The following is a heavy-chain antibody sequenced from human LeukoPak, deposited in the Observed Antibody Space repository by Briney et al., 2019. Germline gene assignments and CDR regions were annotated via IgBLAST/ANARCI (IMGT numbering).Heavy chain of an antibody. Sequence: SETLSLTCTVSGGSIISSYYWGWIRQPPGKGLEWIGNIYYSGSTYLNPSLKSRVTISLDTSKNQFSLKLSSVTAADTAVYYCAGHHPRNTVDFWGQGTLVTASS. D-gene: IGHD2/OR15-2a*01. CDR1: GGSIISSYY. J-gene: IGHJ4*02. CDR2: IYYSGST. V-gene: IGHV4-39*01. CDR3: AGHHPRNTVDF.